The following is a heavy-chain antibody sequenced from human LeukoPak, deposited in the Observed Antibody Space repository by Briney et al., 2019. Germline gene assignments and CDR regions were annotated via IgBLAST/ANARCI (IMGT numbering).Heavy chain of an antibody. CDR2: IIPIFGTA. J-gene: IGHJ4*02. Sequence: GASVNVSFKASGGTFSIYAISWVRQAPGQGLEWMGGIIPIFGTANYAQKFQGRVTITADESTSTAYMELSSLRSEDTAVYYCARADCSGGSCYSQNDYWGQGTLVTVSS. CDR1: GGTFSIYA. V-gene: IGHV1-69*13. CDR3: ARADCSGGSCYSQNDY. D-gene: IGHD2-15*01.